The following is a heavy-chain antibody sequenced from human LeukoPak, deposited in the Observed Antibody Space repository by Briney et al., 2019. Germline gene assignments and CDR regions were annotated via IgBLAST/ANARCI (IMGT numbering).Heavy chain of an antibody. CDR1: GFTVSSNY. Sequence: PGGSLRLSCAASGFTVSSNYMSWVRQAPGKGLEWVSVIYSGGSTHYADSVKGRFTISRDNSKNTLYLQMNSLRAEDTAVYYCARDNYDILTGYDDYWGQGTLVTVSS. CDR3: ARDNYDILTGYDDY. CDR2: IYSGGST. J-gene: IGHJ4*02. D-gene: IGHD3-9*01. V-gene: IGHV3-53*01.